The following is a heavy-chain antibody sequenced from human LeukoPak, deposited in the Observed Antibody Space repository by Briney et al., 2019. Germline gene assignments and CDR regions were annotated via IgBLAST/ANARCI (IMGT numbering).Heavy chain of an antibody. CDR1: GGSISSYY. V-gene: IGHV4-59*08. CDR3: ARLGGSSRRLDY. J-gene: IGHJ4*02. Sequence: PSETLSLTCTVSGGSISSYYWSWIRQPPGKGLEWIGYIYYSGSTNYNPSLKSRVTISVDTSKNQFSLKLSSVTAADTAVYYCARLGGSSRRLDYWSQGTLVTVSS. CDR2: IYYSGST. D-gene: IGHD6-13*01.